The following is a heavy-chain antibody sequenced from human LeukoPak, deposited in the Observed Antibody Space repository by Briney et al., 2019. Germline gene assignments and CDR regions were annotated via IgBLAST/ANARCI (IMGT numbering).Heavy chain of an antibody. J-gene: IGHJ3*02. CDR1: GFTFSSYW. V-gene: IGHV3-7*01. Sequence: GGSLRLSSAASGFTFSSYWMSWVRQAPGKGLEWVANIKQDGSEKYYVDSVKGRFTISRDNAKNSLYLQMNSLRAEDTAVYYCARQGISSRGAFDIWGQGTMVTVSS. CDR3: ARQGISSRGAFDI. D-gene: IGHD6-13*01. CDR2: IKQDGSEK.